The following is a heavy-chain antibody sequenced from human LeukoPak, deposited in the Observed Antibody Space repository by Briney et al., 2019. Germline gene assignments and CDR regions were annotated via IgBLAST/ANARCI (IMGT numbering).Heavy chain of an antibody. D-gene: IGHD3-9*01. CDR3: ARAFLDIMTGYEHFDY. V-gene: IGHV3-7*01. CDR1: GFTFSSYR. CDR2: IKQDGSVK. J-gene: IGHJ4*02. Sequence: GGSLRLSCTASGFTFSSYRMSWVRQAPGEGLEGVANIKQDGSVKCYVDSVKCRVTISRENAKNSLYLQMNSLRAEDTAVYYCARAFLDIMTGYEHFDYWGQGTLVTVSS.